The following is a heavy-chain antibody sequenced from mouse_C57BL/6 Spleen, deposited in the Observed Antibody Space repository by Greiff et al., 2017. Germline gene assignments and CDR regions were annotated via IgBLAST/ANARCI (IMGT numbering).Heavy chain of an antibody. D-gene: IGHD2-1*01. V-gene: IGHV1-59*01. J-gene: IGHJ2*01. CDR3: AREGLLVDY. Sequence: VQLQQPGAELVRPGTSVKLSCKASGYTFTSYWMHWVKQRPGQGLEWIGVIDPSDSYTNYNQKFKGKATLTVDTSSSTAYMQLSSLTSEDSAVYYCAREGLLVDYWGQGTTLTVSS. CDR1: GYTFTSYW. CDR2: IDPSDSYT.